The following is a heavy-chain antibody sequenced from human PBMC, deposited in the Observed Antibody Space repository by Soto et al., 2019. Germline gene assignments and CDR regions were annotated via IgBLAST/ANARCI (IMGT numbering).Heavy chain of an antibody. V-gene: IGHV4-34*01. D-gene: IGHD3-3*01. Sequence: PSETLSLTCAVYGVSFGGYSCSWIRHPPGKGLDWIGENNHTGSTNYHTSLKSRVNISVDTSKNQYSLKLSSVTAADTAVYYWARPVCRLVTIFGVVRTGGCGMQVWGQGTTVTVSS. CDR3: ARPVCRLVTIFGVVRTGGCGMQV. CDR2: NNHTGST. CDR1: GVSFGGYS. J-gene: IGHJ6*02.